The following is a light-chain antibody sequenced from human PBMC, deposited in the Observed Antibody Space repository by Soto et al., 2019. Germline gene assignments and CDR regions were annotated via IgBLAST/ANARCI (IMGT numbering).Light chain of an antibody. CDR3: SSYSGTNSHSV. J-gene: IGLJ1*01. CDR2: EVS. V-gene: IGLV2-8*01. CDR1: SSDVGGYNY. Sequence: QSSLTQPPSASGSFGQSVTISCTGTSSDVGGYNYVSWYQQHPGKAPKLMIYEVSERPSGVPDRFSGSKSGNTASLTVSGLQADDEADYYCSSYSGTNSHSVFGTGTKVTDL.